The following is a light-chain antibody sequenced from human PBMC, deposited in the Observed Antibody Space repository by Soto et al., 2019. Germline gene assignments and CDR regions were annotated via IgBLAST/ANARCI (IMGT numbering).Light chain of an antibody. CDR3: QQYKSYPYT. CDR2: KAS. CDR1: QSISSW. Sequence: DIQMTQSPSTLSASVGDRVTITCRASQSISSWLAWYQQKPGKAPKLLIYKASSLESGVPSRFSGSGSGTAFTLTISSRQPDDFATYYCQQYKSYPYTLGQGTKLEIK. V-gene: IGKV1-5*03. J-gene: IGKJ2*01.